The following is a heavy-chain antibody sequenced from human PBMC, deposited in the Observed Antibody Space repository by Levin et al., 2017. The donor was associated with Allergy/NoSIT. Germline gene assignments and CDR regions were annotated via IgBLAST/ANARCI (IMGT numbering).Heavy chain of an antibody. D-gene: IGHD1-26*01. CDR3: ARGSGKPPYFDY. V-gene: IGHV3-33*01. Sequence: PGGSLRLSCAASGFTFSSYGMHWVRQAPGKGLEWVASIWFDGSNEDYGDSVKGRLTISRDDSKNTVFLQMESLRAEDTAVYYCARGSGKPPYFDYWGQGTLVTVSS. J-gene: IGHJ4*02. CDR1: GFTFSSYG. CDR2: IWFDGSNE.